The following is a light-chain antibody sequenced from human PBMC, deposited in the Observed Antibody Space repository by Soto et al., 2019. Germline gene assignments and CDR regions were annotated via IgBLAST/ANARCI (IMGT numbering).Light chain of an antibody. V-gene: IGKV1-5*01. CDR2: AVS. J-gene: IGKJ1*01. CDR3: QHCNSYPQT. CDR1: QSISSC. Sequence: DIQMTQSPSTLSASVGHRASITCLASQSISSCWAWYQQKPGKTARVLIYAVSTLESGVPSRFSGSGSGTDFTLTISSLQPEDFATYYCQHCNSYPQTFGQGTKVDIK.